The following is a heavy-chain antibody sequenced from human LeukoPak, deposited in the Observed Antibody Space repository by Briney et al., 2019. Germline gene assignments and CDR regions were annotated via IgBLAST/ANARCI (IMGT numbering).Heavy chain of an antibody. CDR3: ARGGWQRDGDKDAFDI. CDR1: GYTFTGYY. V-gene: IGHV1-2*04. D-gene: IGHD4-17*01. J-gene: IGHJ3*02. CDR2: INPNSGGT. Sequence: GASVKVSCKASGYTFTGYYMHWVRQAPGQGLEWMGWINPNSGGTNYAQKFQGWVTMTRDTSISTAYMELSRLRSDDTAVYYCARGGWQRDGDKDAFDIWGQGTIVTVSS.